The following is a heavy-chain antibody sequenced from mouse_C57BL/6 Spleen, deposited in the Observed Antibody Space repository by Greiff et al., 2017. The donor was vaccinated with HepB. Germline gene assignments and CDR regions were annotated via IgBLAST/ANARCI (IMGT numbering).Heavy chain of an antibody. V-gene: IGHV10-1*01. CDR1: GFSFNTYA. CDR3: VRSDGYSEGFAY. J-gene: IGHJ3*01. CDR2: IRSKSNNYAT. Sequence: EVKLMESGGGLVQPKGSLKLSCAASGFSFNTYAMNWVRQAPGKGLEWVARIRSKSNNYATYYADSVKDRFTISRDDSESMLYLQMNNLKTEDTAMYYCVRSDGYSEGFAYWGQGTLVTVSA. D-gene: IGHD2-3*01.